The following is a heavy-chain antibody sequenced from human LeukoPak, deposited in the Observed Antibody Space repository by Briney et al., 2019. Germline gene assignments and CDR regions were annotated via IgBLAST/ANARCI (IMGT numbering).Heavy chain of an antibody. CDR1: GGSISSYY. Sequence: SQTLSLTCTVSGGSISSYYWSWIRQPPGKGLEWIGYIYYSGSTNYNPSLKSRVTISVDTSKNQFSLKLSSVTAADTAVYYCAREATVTTDAFDIWGQGTMVTVSS. V-gene: IGHV4-59*12. J-gene: IGHJ3*02. CDR2: IYYSGST. CDR3: AREATVTTDAFDI. D-gene: IGHD4-17*01.